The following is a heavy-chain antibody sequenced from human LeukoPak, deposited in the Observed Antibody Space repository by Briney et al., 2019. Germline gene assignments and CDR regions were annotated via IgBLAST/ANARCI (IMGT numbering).Heavy chain of an antibody. D-gene: IGHD2-21*02. CDR3: AKDWEGDGGDCYQCDY. CDR2: ISGSGGST. CDR1: GFTFSSYA. Sequence: PGGSLRLSCAASGFTFSSYAMSWVRQAPGKGLEWVSAISGSGGSTYYADSVKGRFTISRDNSKNTLYLQMNSLRAEDTAVYYCAKDWEGDGGDCYQCDYWGQGTLVTVSS. J-gene: IGHJ4*02. V-gene: IGHV3-23*01.